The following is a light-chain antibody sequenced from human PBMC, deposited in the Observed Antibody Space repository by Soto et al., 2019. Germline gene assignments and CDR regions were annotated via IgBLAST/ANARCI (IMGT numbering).Light chain of an antibody. CDR2: EVS. Sequence: QSALTQPASVSGSPGQSITISCTGTSSDVGGYNYVSWYQQHPGKAPKLMIYEVSNRPSGVSNRFSGSKSGNTASLTISGLQAEDEADYYCAGWDDNVDGPMVFGGGTKVTVL. J-gene: IGLJ3*02. CDR3: AGWDDNVDGPMV. V-gene: IGLV2-14*01. CDR1: SSDVGGYNY.